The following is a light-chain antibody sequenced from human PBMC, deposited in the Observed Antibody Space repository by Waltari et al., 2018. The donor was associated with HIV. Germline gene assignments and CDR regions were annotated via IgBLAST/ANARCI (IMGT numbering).Light chain of an antibody. CDR3: QESLTFT. CDR2: KTS. J-gene: IGKJ3*01. CDR1: QSLGIW. V-gene: IGKV1-5*03. Sequence: DIQVTQYPSTLTASAGDSVTITCRASQSLGIWLAWYQQKPGKAPKLLIYKTSTLEIGVPSRFSGSRSGTEFTLTINSLEPDDFATYYCQESLTFTFGPGTKVDL.